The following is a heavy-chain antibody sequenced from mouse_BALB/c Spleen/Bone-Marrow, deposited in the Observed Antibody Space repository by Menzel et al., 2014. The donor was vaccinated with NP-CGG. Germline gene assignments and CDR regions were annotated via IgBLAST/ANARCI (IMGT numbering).Heavy chain of an antibody. Sequence: VQLQQSGPELVRPGVSVKISCKGSGYTFTDYAMHWVKQSLAKSLEWIGVISTYSGNTNYNQKFKGKATMTVDKSSSTAYMELARLTSEDSAIYYCASPIYYGNYEGFAYWGQGTLVTVSA. CDR2: ISTYSGNT. J-gene: IGHJ3*01. D-gene: IGHD2-1*01. CDR1: GYTFTDYA. V-gene: IGHV1-67*01. CDR3: ASPIYYGNYEGFAY.